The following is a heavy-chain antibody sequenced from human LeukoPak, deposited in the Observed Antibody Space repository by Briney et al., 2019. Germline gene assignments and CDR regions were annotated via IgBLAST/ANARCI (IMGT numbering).Heavy chain of an antibody. D-gene: IGHD3-10*01. CDR2: INSDGSST. Sequence: GGSLRLSCAASGFTVSNYWMHWVRQAPGKGLVWVSRINSDGSSTSYADSVKGRFTVSRDNAKNTLYLQMNSLRAEDTAVYYCARVHVPGGFDYWGQGTLVTVSS. CDR1: GFTVSNYW. V-gene: IGHV3-74*01. CDR3: ARVHVPGGFDY. J-gene: IGHJ4*02.